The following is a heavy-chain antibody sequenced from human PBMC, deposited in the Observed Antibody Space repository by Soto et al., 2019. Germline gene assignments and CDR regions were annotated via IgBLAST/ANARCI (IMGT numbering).Heavy chain of an antibody. CDR3: ARLGNYGGLTGYFDS. J-gene: IGHJ4*02. CDR2: IKQDGSEK. D-gene: IGHD4-17*01. V-gene: IGHV3-7*01. CDR1: GFTFSGFW. Sequence: EVQLVESGGGLVQPGGSLRLSCAASGFTFSGFWMTWVRQAPGKGLEWVANIKQDGSEKYDVDSVKGRFTISRDNAKNSLYLQMNSLRAEDTAVYYCARLGNYGGLTGYFDSWGQGTLVTVSS.